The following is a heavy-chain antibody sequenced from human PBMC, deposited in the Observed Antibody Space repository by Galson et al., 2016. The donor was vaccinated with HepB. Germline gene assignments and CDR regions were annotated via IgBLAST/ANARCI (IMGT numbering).Heavy chain of an antibody. CDR2: ISPSNGHT. Sequence: SVKVSCKASGYTFITYGFTWVRQAPGQGLEWMGWISPSNGHTNYAQILQGRLSLTTDTSTSTAYMEVSSRRSDDTAVYYCARADRYGSGSYNVYWGQGTLVTVSS. CDR3: ARADRYGSGSYNVY. D-gene: IGHD3-10*01. V-gene: IGHV1-18*01. J-gene: IGHJ4*02. CDR1: GYTFITYG.